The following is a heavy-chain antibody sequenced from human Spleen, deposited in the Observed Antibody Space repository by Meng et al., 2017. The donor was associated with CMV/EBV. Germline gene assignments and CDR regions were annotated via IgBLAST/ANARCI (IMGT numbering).Heavy chain of an antibody. V-gene: IGHV3-30*04. Sequence: GESLKISCAASGFTFSSYAMHWVRQAPGKGLEWVAVISYDGSNKYYADSVKGRFTISRDNSKNTLYLQMNSLRAEDTAVYYCAKDLSLVVPAAQGAFDIWGQGTMVTVSS. D-gene: IGHD2-2*01. J-gene: IGHJ3*02. CDR1: GFTFSSYA. CDR2: ISYDGSNK. CDR3: AKDLSLVVPAAQGAFDI.